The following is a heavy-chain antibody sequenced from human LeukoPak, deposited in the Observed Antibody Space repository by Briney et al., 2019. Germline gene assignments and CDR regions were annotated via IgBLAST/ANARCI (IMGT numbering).Heavy chain of an antibody. Sequence: PSETLSLTCTVSGGSISSGGYYCSWIRQPPGKGLEWIGYMYYSGGTYYNPSLKSRVTILADTSKNQFSLSLRYVTAADTAAYYCARRRDFWSGHHADHNFDLWGQGILVTVSS. CDR3: ARRRDFWSGHHADHNFDL. J-gene: IGHJ4*02. CDR1: GGSISSGGYY. D-gene: IGHD3-3*01. CDR2: MYYSGGT. V-gene: IGHV4-61*08.